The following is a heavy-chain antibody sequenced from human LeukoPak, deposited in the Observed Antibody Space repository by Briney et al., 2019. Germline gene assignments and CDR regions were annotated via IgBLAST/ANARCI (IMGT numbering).Heavy chain of an antibody. CDR1: GGSFSGYY. CDR2: INHSGST. CDR3: ARVQNYDYVWGSYRPNWFDP. J-gene: IGHJ5*02. Sequence: SETLSLTCPVYGGSFSGYYWSWIRQPPGKGLEWIGEINHSGSTNYNPSLKSRVTISVDTSKNQFSLKLSSVTAADTAVYYCARVQNYDYVWGSYRPNWFDPWGQGTLVTVSS. V-gene: IGHV4-34*01. D-gene: IGHD3-16*02.